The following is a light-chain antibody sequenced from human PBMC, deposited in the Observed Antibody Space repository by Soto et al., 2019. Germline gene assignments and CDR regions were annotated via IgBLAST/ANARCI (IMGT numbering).Light chain of an antibody. CDR1: SSNIGAGYD. CDR3: QTYDSSLSGYV. V-gene: IGLV1-40*01. CDR2: GNN. Sequence: QSVLTQPPSVSGAPGQRVTISCTGCSSNIGAGYDVHWYQQLPGTAPKLLIFGNNNRPSGVPDRFSDSKSGTSASLAITGLQAEDEADYYCQTYDSSLSGYVFGTGTKLTVL. J-gene: IGLJ1*01.